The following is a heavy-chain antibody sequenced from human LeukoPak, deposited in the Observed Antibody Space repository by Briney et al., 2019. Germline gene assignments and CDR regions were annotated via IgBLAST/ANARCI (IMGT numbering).Heavy chain of an antibody. CDR1: GYTLTELS. CDR3: AKGNRGELTREFDY. J-gene: IGHJ4*02. D-gene: IGHD1-26*01. CDR2: FDPEDGET. V-gene: IGHV1-24*01. Sequence: ASVKVSFTVSGYTLTELSMHWVRQARGKGGEGMGGFDPEDGETIYTQKFHGTLTMTEDTSTDTAYMELSSLRSEDTAVYYCAKGNRGELTREFDYWGQGTLVTVSS.